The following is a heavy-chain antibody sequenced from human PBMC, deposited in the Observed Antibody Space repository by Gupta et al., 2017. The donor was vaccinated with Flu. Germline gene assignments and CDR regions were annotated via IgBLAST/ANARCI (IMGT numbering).Heavy chain of an antibody. CDR1: GFSFIDYY. Sequence: QVQLAQSGAEVKKPGASVKVSGKASGFSFIDYYIHWVRQAPGHGLEWMGWVNPKSGGTYSPQKFQGRVTMASDTSITNAYMELSSLTSDDTAVYYCAKEIEGSGWFESWGQGTLVTVSS. CDR3: AKEIEGSGWFES. V-gene: IGHV1-2*02. D-gene: IGHD3-10*01. CDR2: VNPKSGGT. J-gene: IGHJ5*01.